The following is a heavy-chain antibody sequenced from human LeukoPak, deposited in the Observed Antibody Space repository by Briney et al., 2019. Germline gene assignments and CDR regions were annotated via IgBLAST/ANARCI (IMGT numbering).Heavy chain of an antibody. CDR3: ARSPTGTNTFDY. CDR2: IYSSGST. Sequence: SETLSLTCTVSGGSISSYYWSWIRQPAGKGLEWIGRIYSSGSTNYNPSLNSRVTISVDKSKNQFSLKLSSVTGADTAVYYCARSPTGTNTFDYWGEGALVLVSS. J-gene: IGHJ4*02. V-gene: IGHV4-4*07. CDR1: GGSISSYY. D-gene: IGHD4-17*01.